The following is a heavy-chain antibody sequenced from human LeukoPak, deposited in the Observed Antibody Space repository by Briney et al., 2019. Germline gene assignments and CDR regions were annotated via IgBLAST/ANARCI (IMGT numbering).Heavy chain of an antibody. V-gene: IGHV1-69*13. D-gene: IGHD3-10*01. CDR1: GGTFNTYA. CDR2: IIPIFGTA. Sequence: SVKVSCKASGGTFNTYAISWVRQAPGQGLEWMGAIIPIFGTAHYGQKFQGRATITADESTTTAYMDLSSLRSEDSAIYYFARSMVQLAVTDGFHIWGQGTTVTVSS. CDR3: ARSMVQLAVTDGFHI. J-gene: IGHJ3*02.